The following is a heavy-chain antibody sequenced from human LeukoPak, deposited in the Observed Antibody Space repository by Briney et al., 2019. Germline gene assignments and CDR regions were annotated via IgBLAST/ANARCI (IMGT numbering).Heavy chain of an antibody. V-gene: IGHV3-30*04. CDR1: GFTFSSYA. CDR3: AKEHLPENNYGDYVGYFDY. CDR2: ISYDGSNK. J-gene: IGHJ4*02. Sequence: AGGSLRLSCAASGFTFSSYAMHWVRQAPGKGLEWVAVISYDGSNKYYADSVKGRFTISRDNSKNTLYLQMNSLRAEDTAVYYCAKEHLPENNYGDYVGYFDYLGQGTLVTVSS. D-gene: IGHD4-17*01.